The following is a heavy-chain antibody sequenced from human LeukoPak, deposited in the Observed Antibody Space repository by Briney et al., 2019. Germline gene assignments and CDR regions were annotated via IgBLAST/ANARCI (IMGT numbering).Heavy chain of an antibody. D-gene: IGHD3-22*01. Sequence: GGSLRLSCAASGFTVSSNYMSWVRQPPRKGLDWVSVLYIGGNTYYADSVTGRFTISRDNSKNTLYLQMSSRRAEDRAVYYCARGDSTGYLFDYWGQGTLVTVSS. CDR2: LYIGGNT. J-gene: IGHJ4*02. CDR1: GFTVSSNY. V-gene: IGHV3-53*01. CDR3: ARGDSTGYLFDY.